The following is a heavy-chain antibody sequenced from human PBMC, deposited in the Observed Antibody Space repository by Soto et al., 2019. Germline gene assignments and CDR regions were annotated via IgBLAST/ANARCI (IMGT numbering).Heavy chain of an antibody. CDR1: GGSISSYY. J-gene: IGHJ4*02. CDR3: ARGISDYHDY. D-gene: IGHD4-17*01. V-gene: IGHV4-59*01. CDR2: IYYSGST. Sequence: SETLSLTCTVSGGSISSYYWSWIRQPPGKGLEWIGYIYYSGSTNYNPSLKSRVTISVDTSKNQFSLKLSSVTAADTAVYYCARGISDYHDYWGQGTLVTVSS.